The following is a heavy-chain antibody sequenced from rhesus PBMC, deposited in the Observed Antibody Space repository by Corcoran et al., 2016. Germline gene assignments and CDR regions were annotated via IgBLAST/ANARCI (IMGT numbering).Heavy chain of an antibody. CDR2: VDGNSAST. Sequence: QVKLQQWGEGLVKPSETLSLICAVYGGSFSGYSWSWIRQPPRKGLEWIWNVDGNSASTNYNPSLKNRVTISKDTSKNQFSLKLSAGTAADTAVYYCARNPFGRGYLDGYFEFWGQGAQVTVSS. D-gene: IGHD3-28*01. CDR1: GGSFSGYS. V-gene: IGHV4-73*01. J-gene: IGHJ1*01. CDR3: ARNPFGRGYLDGYFEF.